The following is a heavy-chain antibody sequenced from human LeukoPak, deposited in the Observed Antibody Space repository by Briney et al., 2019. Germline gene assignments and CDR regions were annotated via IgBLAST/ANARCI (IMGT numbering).Heavy chain of an antibody. V-gene: IGHV3-74*01. CDR3: ARGRPHGNDY. Sequence: GGSLRLSCAASGFTFSSYWMNWVRQAPGKGLVWVSRIASDGSSTTYADSVKGRFSISRDNAKNTLYLQMNSLRVEDTAVYYCARGRPHGNDYWGRGTLVTVSS. D-gene: IGHD4-23*01. J-gene: IGHJ4*02. CDR2: IASDGSST. CDR1: GFTFSSYW.